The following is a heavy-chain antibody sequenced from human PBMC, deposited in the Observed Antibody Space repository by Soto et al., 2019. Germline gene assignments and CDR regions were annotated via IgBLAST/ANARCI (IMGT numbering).Heavy chain of an antibody. CDR1: DGSVSSGSYY. CDR3: ARASPMPIVTTASHFDY. D-gene: IGHD4-4*01. J-gene: IGHJ4*02. CDR2: IYYSGST. V-gene: IGHV4-61*01. Sequence: SETLSLTCTVSDGSVSSGSYYWIWIRHPPGKGLEWIGYIYYSGSTNYNPSPKSRVTISIDTSKNQFSLRLSSVTAADTAVYYCARASPMPIVTTASHFDYWGQGTLVTVSS.